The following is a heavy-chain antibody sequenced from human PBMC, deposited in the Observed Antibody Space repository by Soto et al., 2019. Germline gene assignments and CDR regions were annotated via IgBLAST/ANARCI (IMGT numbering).Heavy chain of an antibody. J-gene: IGHJ4*02. CDR3: ARAEGSSSIKPH. V-gene: IGHV3-30-3*01. CDR1: GFTFSSYA. D-gene: IGHD6-6*01. Sequence: PGGSLRLSCAASGFTFSSYAMHWVRQAPGKGLEWVAVISYDGSNKYYADSVKGRFTISRDNSKNTLYLQMNSLRAEDTAVYYCARAEGSSSIKPHWGQGTLVTVSS. CDR2: ISYDGSNK.